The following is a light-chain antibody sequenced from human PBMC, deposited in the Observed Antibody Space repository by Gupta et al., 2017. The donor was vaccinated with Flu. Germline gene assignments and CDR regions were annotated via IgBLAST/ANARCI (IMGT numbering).Light chain of an antibody. CDR1: NIGRKT. V-gene: IGLV3-21*02. CDR2: DDT. CDR3: QVWDSSSDHYV. Sequence: YVLTLPPSVSAAPGQTARITCGGDNIGRKTVYWYQQKPAQAPVLVVYDDTARPPGIPERFSGSNSGNTATLTISRVEAGDEADYYCQVWDSSSDHYVFGTGTKVTVL. J-gene: IGLJ1*01.